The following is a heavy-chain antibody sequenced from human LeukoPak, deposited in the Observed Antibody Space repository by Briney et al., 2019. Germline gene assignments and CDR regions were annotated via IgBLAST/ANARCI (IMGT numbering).Heavy chain of an antibody. CDR2: IYYSGST. CDR3: ARTPSYYYDSSFDY. Sequence: SETLSLTCAVYGGSFSSYYWSWIRQPPGKGLEWIGYIYYSGSTNYNPSLKSRVTISVDTSKNQFSLKLSSVTAADTAVYYCARTPSYYYDSSFDYWGQGTLVTVSS. V-gene: IGHV4-59*08. D-gene: IGHD3-22*01. CDR1: GGSFSSYY. J-gene: IGHJ4*02.